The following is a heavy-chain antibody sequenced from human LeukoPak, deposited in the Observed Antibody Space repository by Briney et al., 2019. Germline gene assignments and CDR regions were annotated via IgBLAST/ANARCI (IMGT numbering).Heavy chain of an antibody. J-gene: IGHJ4*02. Sequence: SETLSLTCTVSGGSISSYYWSWIRQPPGKGLEWIGYIYYSGSTNYNPSLKSRVTISVDTSKNQFSLKLSSVTAADTAVYYCARLSQAQRIPQQLGPLYYFDYWGQGTLVTVSS. V-gene: IGHV4-59*01. D-gene: IGHD6-13*01. CDR2: IYYSGST. CDR3: ARLSQAQRIPQQLGPLYYFDY. CDR1: GGSISSYY.